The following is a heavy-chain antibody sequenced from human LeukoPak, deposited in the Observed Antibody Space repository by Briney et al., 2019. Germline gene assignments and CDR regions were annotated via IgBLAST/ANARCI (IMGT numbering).Heavy chain of an antibody. V-gene: IGHV4-4*07. CDR2: IYTSGST. CDR3: ARDSVRDFWSGVSAHANFDY. J-gene: IGHJ4*02. D-gene: IGHD3-3*01. CDR1: GGSISSYY. Sequence: SETLSLTCTVSGGSISSYYWSWIRQPAGKGLEWIGRIYTSGSTNYNPSLKSRVTMSVDTSKNQFSLKLSSVTAADTAVYYCARDSVRDFWSGVSAHANFDYWGQGTLVTVSS.